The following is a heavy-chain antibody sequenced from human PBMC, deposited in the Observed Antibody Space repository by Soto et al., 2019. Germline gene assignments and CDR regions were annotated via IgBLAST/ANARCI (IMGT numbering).Heavy chain of an antibody. D-gene: IGHD2-15*01. J-gene: IGHJ4*02. V-gene: IGHV3-23*01. CDR3: AKRGGSQNFDY. CDR1: GFTFRDYA. CDR2: VSNSGSST. Sequence: GGSLRLSCAASGFTFRDYAMSWVRQAPGRGLEWVSGVSNSGSSTYYADSVKGRFTVSRDNSKNTLYLQMNSLRAEDTAVYYCAKRGGSQNFDYWGQGTLVTVSS.